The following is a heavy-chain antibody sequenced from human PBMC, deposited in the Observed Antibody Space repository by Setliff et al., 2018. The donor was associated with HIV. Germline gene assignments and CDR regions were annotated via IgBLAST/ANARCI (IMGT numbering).Heavy chain of an antibody. Sequence: GESPKISCQGSGYNFVDYSIAWVRQVPGKGLGWMGIIYPVDSETRYSPSFQGQVTISADKSINTAYLQWTTLKASDSAMYYCARPRGNDYAGSGFDNWGQGTLVTVSS. CDR2: IYPVDSET. CDR3: ARPRGNDYAGSGFDN. CDR1: GYNFVDYS. V-gene: IGHV5-51*01. D-gene: IGHD2-2*01. J-gene: IGHJ4*02.